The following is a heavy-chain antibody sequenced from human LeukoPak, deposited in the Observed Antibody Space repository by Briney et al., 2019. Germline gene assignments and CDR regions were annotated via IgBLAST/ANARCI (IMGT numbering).Heavy chain of an antibody. CDR3: ARGLARGWYSY. CDR1: GGSVSSGSYY. CDR2: IYYSGST. Sequence: SETLSLTCTVSGGSVSSGSYYWSWIRQPPGKGLEWIGYIYYSGSTNYNPSLKSRDTISVDTSKNQFSLKLSSVTAADTAVYYCARGLARGWYSYWGQGTLVTVSS. J-gene: IGHJ4*02. V-gene: IGHV4-61*01. D-gene: IGHD6-19*01.